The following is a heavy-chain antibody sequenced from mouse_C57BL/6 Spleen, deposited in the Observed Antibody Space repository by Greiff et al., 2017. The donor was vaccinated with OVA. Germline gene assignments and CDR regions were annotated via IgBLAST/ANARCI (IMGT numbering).Heavy chain of an antibody. D-gene: IGHD1-1*01. CDR3: ARGGYGSSSFAY. J-gene: IGHJ3*01. CDR2: IDTSDSET. CDR1: GYTFTSYW. V-gene: IGHV1-52*01. Sequence: QVQLQQPGAELVRPGSSVKLSCKASGYTFTSYWMHWVKQRPIQGLEWIGNIDTSDSETHYNQKFKDKATLTVDKSSSTAYMQLSSLTSEDSAVYYCARGGYGSSSFAYWGQGTLVTVSA.